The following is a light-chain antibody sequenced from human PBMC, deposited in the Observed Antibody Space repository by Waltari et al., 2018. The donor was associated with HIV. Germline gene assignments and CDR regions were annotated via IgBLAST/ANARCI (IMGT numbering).Light chain of an antibody. CDR2: KVS. V-gene: IGKV2-30*01. CDR3: MQGTHWPSYS. CDR1: QSLVYTDANTY. Sequence: VLLTQSPRSLPVTRGQPASISCRSNQSLVYTDANTYLHWFYQRPGQSPRRLIYKVSSRDSGVPDRFSGSGSGTDFTLTISGVEADDVGIYYCMQGTHWPSYSFGQGTKLEI. J-gene: IGKJ2*03.